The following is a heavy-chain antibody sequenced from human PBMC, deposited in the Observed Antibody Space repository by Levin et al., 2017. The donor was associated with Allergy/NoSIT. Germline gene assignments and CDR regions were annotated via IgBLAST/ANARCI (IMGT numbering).Heavy chain of an antibody. D-gene: IGHD2-15*01. CDR2: ISYDGSNK. CDR3: AKLDFGRAATSSFDY. J-gene: IGHJ4*02. Sequence: PGGSLRLSCAASGFTFSSYGMHWVRQAPGKGLEWVAVISYDGSNKYYADSVKGRFTISRDNSKNTLYLQMNSLRAEDTAVYYCAKLDFGRAATSSFDYWGQGTLVTVSS. CDR1: GFTFSSYG. V-gene: IGHV3-30*18.